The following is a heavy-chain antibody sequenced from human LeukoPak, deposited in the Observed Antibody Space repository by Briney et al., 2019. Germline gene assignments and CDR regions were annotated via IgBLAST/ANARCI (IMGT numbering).Heavy chain of an antibody. CDR2: ISGSGAST. D-gene: IGHD1-26*01. Sequence: GRSLRLSCAASGFTFSTYAMGWVRQAPGKGLEWVSAISGSGASTYYADSVKGRFTISRDNSKNTLYLQMNSLRAEDTAVYYCSTTTGYMGATHYWGQGTLVTVSS. CDR3: STTTGYMGATHY. J-gene: IGHJ4*02. V-gene: IGHV3-23*01. CDR1: GFTFSTYA.